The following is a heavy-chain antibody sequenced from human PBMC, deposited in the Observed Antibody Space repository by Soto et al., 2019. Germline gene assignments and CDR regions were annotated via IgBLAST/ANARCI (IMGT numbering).Heavy chain of an antibody. Sequence: GSLRLSCAPSGFTVSSNYMSWVRQAPGKGLEWVSVINSGGSTYYADSVKGRFTISRDNSKNTLYLQMNSMRAEDTAVYYCAREYESSGYYRFAFDIWGQGT. CDR3: AREYESSGYYRFAFDI. CDR1: GFTVSSNY. D-gene: IGHD3-22*01. CDR2: INSGGST. J-gene: IGHJ3*02. V-gene: IGHV3-66*01.